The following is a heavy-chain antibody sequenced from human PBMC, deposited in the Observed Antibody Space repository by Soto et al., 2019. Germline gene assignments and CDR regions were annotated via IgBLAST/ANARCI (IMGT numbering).Heavy chain of an antibody. CDR1: GYTFTSYG. D-gene: IGHD4-17*01. Sequence: ASVKVSCKASGYTFTSYGISWVRQAPGQGLEWMGWISTYNGNTNYAQKLQGRVTMTTDTSTSTVYMELRSLRSDDTAVYYCARERRTTLSGWFDPWGQGTLVTVSS. CDR3: ARERRTTLSGWFDP. CDR2: ISTYNGNT. V-gene: IGHV1-18*01. J-gene: IGHJ5*02.